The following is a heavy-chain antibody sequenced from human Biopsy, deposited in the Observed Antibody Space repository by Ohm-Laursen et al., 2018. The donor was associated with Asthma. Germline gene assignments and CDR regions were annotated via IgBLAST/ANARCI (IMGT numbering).Heavy chain of an antibody. CDR2: INPSGGST. CDR3: ARSSHINWGGYFDY. J-gene: IGHJ4*02. D-gene: IGHD7-27*01. CDR1: GYTFTSYY. V-gene: IGHV1-46*01. Sequence: SVKVSCKASGYTFTSYYMHWVRQAPGQGLEWMGIINPSGGSTSYAQKFQGRVTITADESTGTAYMELSSLRSEDTAVYYCARSSHINWGGYFDYWGQGTLVTVSS.